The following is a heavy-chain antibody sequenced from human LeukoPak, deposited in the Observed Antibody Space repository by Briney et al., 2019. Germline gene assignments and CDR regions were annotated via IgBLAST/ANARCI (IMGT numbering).Heavy chain of an antibody. Sequence: GGSLRLSCAASGFTFSSYAMSWVRQAPGKGLEWVSGISGSGGRIYYADSVKGRFTISRGNSKNTLYLQMNSLRAEDTATYYCAKDHGDYVFENWGQGTLVTVSS. CDR3: AKDHGDYVFEN. CDR1: GFTFSSYA. CDR2: ISGSGGRI. J-gene: IGHJ4*02. V-gene: IGHV3-23*01. D-gene: IGHD4-17*01.